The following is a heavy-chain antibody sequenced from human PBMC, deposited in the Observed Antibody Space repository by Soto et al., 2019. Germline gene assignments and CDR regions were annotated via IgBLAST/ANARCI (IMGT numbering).Heavy chain of an antibody. CDR3: ATSEVGAAVSCYYGMDV. CDR1: GGSFSGYY. Sequence: SETLSLTCAVYGGSFSGYYWSWIRQPPGKGLEWIGEINHSGSTNYNPSLKSRVTISVDTSKNQFSLKLSSVTAADTAVYYCATSEVGAAVSCYYGMDVWGQGTTVTVSS. D-gene: IGHD1-26*01. CDR2: INHSGST. V-gene: IGHV4-34*01. J-gene: IGHJ6*02.